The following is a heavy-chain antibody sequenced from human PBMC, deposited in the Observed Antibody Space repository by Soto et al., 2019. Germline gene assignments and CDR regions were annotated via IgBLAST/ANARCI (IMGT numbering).Heavy chain of an antibody. CDR3: ARDLFFGAGRRDY. D-gene: IGHD3-10*01. CDR2: IKQDGSEK. J-gene: IGHJ4*02. V-gene: IGHV3-7*01. CDR1: GFTFSSYW. Sequence: EVQLVESGGGLVQPGGSLRLSCAASGFTFSSYWMSWVRQAPGKGLEWVANIKQDGSEKYYVDSVKGRFTISRDNAKNSLYLQMNSLRAEDTAVYYCARDLFFGAGRRDYWGQGTLVTVSS.